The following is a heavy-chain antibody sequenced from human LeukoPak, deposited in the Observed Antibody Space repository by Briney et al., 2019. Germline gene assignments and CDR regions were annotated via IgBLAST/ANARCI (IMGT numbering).Heavy chain of an antibody. CDR1: GFTFSNYG. D-gene: IGHD3-10*01. CDR3: ARDLGSTNYYFDP. V-gene: IGHV3-33*01. J-gene: IGHJ4*02. Sequence: GGSLRLSCAASGFTFSNYGFHWVRQAPGKGLEWVAVIWYDGSKKYYADSVKGRFTISRDNPKNTLYLQMNSLRTEDTAVYSCARDLGSTNYYFDPWGQGTPVIVSS. CDR2: IWYDGSKK.